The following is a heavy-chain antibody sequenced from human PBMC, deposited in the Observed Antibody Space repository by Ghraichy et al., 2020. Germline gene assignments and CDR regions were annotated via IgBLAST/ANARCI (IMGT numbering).Heavy chain of an antibody. J-gene: IGHJ4*02. CDR2: INHSGST. V-gene: IGHV4-34*01. CDR1: GGSFSGYY. CDR3: ARSPLAVQDY. Sequence: SETLSLTCAVYGGSFSGYYWSWIRQPPGKGLEWIGEINHSGSTNYNPSLKSRVTISVDTSKNQFSLKLSSVTAADTAVYYCARSPLAVQDYWGQGTLVTVSS. D-gene: IGHD1-1*01.